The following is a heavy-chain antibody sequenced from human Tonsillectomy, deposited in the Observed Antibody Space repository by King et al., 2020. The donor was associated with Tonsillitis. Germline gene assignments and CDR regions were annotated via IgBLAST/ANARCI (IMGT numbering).Heavy chain of an antibody. CDR1: GGSFSGYY. CDR3: ARGPEEEQQLVGDWFDP. D-gene: IGHD6-13*01. Sequence: VQLQQWGAGLLKPSETLSLTCAVYGGSFSGYYCSWIRQPPGKGLEWIGEINHSGSANYNPSLKSRVPISVDTSKNQLSLKLSPVTAADTAVYYCARGPEEEQQLVGDWFDPWGQGTLVTVSS. J-gene: IGHJ5*02. CDR2: INHSGSA. V-gene: IGHV4-34*01.